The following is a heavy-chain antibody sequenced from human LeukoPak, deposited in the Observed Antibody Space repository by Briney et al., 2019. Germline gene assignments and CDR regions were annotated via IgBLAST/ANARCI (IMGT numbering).Heavy chain of an antibody. CDR1: GFTFSSYS. V-gene: IGHV3-21*01. J-gene: IGHJ5*02. D-gene: IGHD2-8*01. CDR2: IRFTGSYI. Sequence: PGGSLRLSCAASGFTFSSYSMNWVRQAPGRGLEWVSSIRFTGSYIYYADSVKGRFTIPRDDAKNLLSLQMNSLRAEDTAVYYCARDRGMVGQFDPWGQGTLVTVSS. CDR3: ARDRGMVGQFDP.